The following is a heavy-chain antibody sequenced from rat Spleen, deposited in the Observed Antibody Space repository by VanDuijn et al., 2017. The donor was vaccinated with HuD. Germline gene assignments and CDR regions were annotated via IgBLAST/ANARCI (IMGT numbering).Heavy chain of an antibody. J-gene: IGHJ1*01. CDR1: GFTFSDHH. Sequence: EVQLVESGGGLVQPGGSLKLSCAASGFTFSDHHMAWVRQAPTKGLEWVASISPSGGSTYYRDSVKGRFTISRDNAKSTLYLQMDSLRSEDTATYYCARHPGVTPYWCFDLWGPGTMVTVSS. CDR3: ARHPGVTPYWCFDL. V-gene: IGHV5-19*01. CDR2: ISPSGGST. D-gene: IGHD1-4*01.